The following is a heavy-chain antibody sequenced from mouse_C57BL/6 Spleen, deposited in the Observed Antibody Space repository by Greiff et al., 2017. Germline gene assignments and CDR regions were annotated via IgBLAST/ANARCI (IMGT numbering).Heavy chain of an antibody. V-gene: IGHV1-26*01. J-gene: IGHJ2*01. Sequence: EVQLQQSGPELVKPGASVKISCKASGYTFTDYYMNWVKQSHGKSLEWIGDINPNNGGTSYNQKFKGKATLTVDKSSSTAYMELRSLTSEDSAVYYCARRGYDYEYYFDYWGQGTTLTVSS. CDR3: ARRGYDYEYYFDY. D-gene: IGHD2-4*01. CDR2: INPNNGGT. CDR1: GYTFTDYY.